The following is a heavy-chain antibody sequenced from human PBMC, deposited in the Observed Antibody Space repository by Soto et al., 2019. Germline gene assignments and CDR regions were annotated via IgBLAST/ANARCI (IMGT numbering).Heavy chain of an antibody. CDR1: GLTFSDYY. CDR2: ITHRGDYT. CDR3: ARELDAIDV. Sequence: QVQLVESGGGLVKPGGSLRLSCAASGLTFSDYYMSWIRQAPGKGLEWVAYITHRGDYTKYADSVQGRFTISRDNAKNSLYPQMNSLSAEDTAVDYCARELDAIDVGCQGTTVIVSS. J-gene: IGHJ6*02. V-gene: IGHV3-11*05.